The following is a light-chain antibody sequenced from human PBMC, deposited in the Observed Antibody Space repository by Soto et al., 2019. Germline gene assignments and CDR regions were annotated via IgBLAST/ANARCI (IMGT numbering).Light chain of an antibody. J-gene: IGKJ4*01. CDR3: QQHSDWPLT. CDR1: QSVSNNY. Sequence: EIVLTQSPGTLSLSPGERATLSFRASQSVSNNYLAWYQQKPGQAPRLLIYGASTRATGIPARFSGSGSGTDFTLTISSLEPDDFTVYYCQQHSDWPLTFGGGTKVDIK. CDR2: GAS. V-gene: IGKV3-11*01.